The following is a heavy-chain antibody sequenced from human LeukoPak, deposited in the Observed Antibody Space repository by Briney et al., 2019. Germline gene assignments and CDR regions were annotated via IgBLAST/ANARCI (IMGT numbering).Heavy chain of an antibody. CDR3: ALNGREVPSGAFDI. V-gene: IGHV3-23*01. Sequence: GGSLRLSCAASGFTFNSYWMSWVRQAPGKGLEWVSAISGSGGSTYYADSVKGRFTISRDNSKNTLYLQMNSLRAEDTAVYYCALNGREVPSGAFDIWGQGTMVTVSS. CDR1: GFTFNSYW. J-gene: IGHJ3*02. D-gene: IGHD3-16*02. CDR2: ISGSGGST.